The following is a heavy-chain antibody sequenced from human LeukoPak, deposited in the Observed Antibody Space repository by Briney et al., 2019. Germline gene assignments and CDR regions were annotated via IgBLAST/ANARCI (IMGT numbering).Heavy chain of an antibody. CDR3: AKDRGYSGYASRGFDY. CDR1: GFTFSSYE. D-gene: IGHD5-12*01. V-gene: IGHV3-48*03. J-gene: IGHJ4*02. Sequence: GGSLRLSCAASGFTFSSYEMNWVRQAPGKGLEWVSYISSSGSTIYYADSVEGRFTISRDNSKNTVYLQMNSLRAEDTAVYYCAKDRGYSGYASRGFDYWGQGTLVTVSS. CDR2: ISSSGSTI.